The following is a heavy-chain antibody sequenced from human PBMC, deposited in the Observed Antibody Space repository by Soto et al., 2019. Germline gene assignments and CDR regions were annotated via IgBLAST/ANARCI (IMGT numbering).Heavy chain of an antibody. CDR2: INSDGSST. CDR1: GFTFSTFW. V-gene: IGHV3-74*01. J-gene: IGHJ4*02. CDR3: ARDVEY. Sequence: EVQLVESGGGLVQPGGSLRLSCEASGFTFSTFWMHWVRQAPGKGLVWVSRINSDGSSTNYADSVKGRVTISRDNAKNMLYLQMNSLRAEDKAVYYCARDVEYWGQGTLVTVSS.